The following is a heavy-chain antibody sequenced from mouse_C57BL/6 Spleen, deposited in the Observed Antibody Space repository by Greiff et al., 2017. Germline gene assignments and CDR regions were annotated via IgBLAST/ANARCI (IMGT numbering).Heavy chain of an antibody. Sequence: LQESGAELVKPGASVKISCKASGYAFSSYWMNWVKQRPGKGLEWIGQIYPGDGDTNYNGKFKGKATLTADKSSSTAYMQLSSLTSEDSAVYFCARSFTTVVADYWGQGTTLTVSS. J-gene: IGHJ2*01. CDR3: ARSFTTVVADY. CDR2: IYPGDGDT. D-gene: IGHD1-1*01. V-gene: IGHV1-80*01. CDR1: GYAFSSYW.